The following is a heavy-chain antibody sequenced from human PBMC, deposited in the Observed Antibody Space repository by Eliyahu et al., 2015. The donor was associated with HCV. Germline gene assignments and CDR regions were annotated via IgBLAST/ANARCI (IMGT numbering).Heavy chain of an antibody. CDR2: MSYDGRNK. Sequence: QVQLVESGGGVVQPGRSLRLSCAASGFTFSSYGMXWVRQAPGKGLEWVAVMSYDGRNKYYADSVKGRFTIXGDSSXNTLYLQMDGLRAEDTAVYYCAKEIDGSGSYSFYNYYGLDVWGQGTTVIVSS. CDR1: GFTFSSYG. V-gene: IGHV3-30*18. CDR3: AKEIDGSGSYSFYNYYGLDV. D-gene: IGHD3-10*01. J-gene: IGHJ6*02.